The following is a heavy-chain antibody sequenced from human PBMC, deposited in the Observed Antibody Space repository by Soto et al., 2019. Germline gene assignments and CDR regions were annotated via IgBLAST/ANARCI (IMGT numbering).Heavy chain of an antibody. D-gene: IGHD2-2*01. V-gene: IGHV4-39*01. CDR2: IYYSGST. J-gene: IGHJ6*02. CDR1: GGSISSSSYY. CDR3: ARLGGYCSTTSCYGYYGMDV. Sequence: PSETLSLTCTVSGGSISSSSYYWGWIRQPPGKGLEWIGSIYYSGSTYYNPSLKSRVTMSVDKSKNQFSLKVSSVTAADTAVYYCARLGGYCSTTSCYGYYGMDVWGQGTTVTVSS.